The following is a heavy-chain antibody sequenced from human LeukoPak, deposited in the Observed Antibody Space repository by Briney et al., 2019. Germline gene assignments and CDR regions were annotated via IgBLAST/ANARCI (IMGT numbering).Heavy chain of an antibody. CDR1: GGSISNYY. V-gene: IGHV4-59*08. CDR3: ASVEVSTVTID. J-gene: IGHJ4*02. D-gene: IGHD4-17*01. CDR2: IYNSGST. Sequence: PSETLSLTCTVSGGSISNYYWSWIRQPPGKGLEWTGYIYNSGSTNSNPSLKSRVTISVDTSKNQFSLKLSSVTAADTAVYYCASVEVSTVTIDWGQGTLVTVSS.